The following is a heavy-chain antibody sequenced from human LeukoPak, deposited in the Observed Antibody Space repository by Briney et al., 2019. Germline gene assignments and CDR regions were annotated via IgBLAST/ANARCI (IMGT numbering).Heavy chain of an antibody. CDR1: GGTFSSYA. D-gene: IGHD5-12*01. J-gene: IGHJ4*02. V-gene: IGHV1-69*04. Sequence: SVKVSCKASGGTFSSYAISWVRQAPGQGLEWMGRIIPILGIANYAQKFQGRVTITADKSTSTAYMELSSLRSEDTAVYYCADTRDGYNYSYWGQGILVTVSS. CDR2: IIPILGIA. CDR3: ADTRDGYNYSY.